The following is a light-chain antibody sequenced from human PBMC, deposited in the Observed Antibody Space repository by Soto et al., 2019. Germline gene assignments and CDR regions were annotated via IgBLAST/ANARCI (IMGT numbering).Light chain of an antibody. Sequence: DIQMTQSPSTLSASVGDIVTITCRASQSISSWLAWYQQKPGKAPKLLIYKASSLEGGVPSRFSGSGSGTEFTLTINSLQPDDFAAYYCQQYYRYPWTFGQGTKVEIK. J-gene: IGKJ1*01. CDR1: QSISSW. CDR3: QQYYRYPWT. V-gene: IGKV1-5*03. CDR2: KAS.